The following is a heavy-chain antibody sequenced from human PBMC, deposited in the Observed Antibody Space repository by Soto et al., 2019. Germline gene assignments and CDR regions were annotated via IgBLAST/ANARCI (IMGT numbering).Heavy chain of an antibody. J-gene: IGHJ4*02. Sequence: SETLSLTCTVSGGYIRNYYWSWIRQTTGKGLEWIGYIYYSGSTNYNPSLKSRVTISVDTSKNQFSLKLSSVTAADTAVYYCARAKNCGAAAKSQRGCYFDYWGQGTLVTVSS. CDR2: IYYSGST. V-gene: IGHV4-59*01. CDR3: ARAKNCGAAAKSQRGCYFDY. D-gene: IGHD6-13*01. CDR1: GGYIRNYY.